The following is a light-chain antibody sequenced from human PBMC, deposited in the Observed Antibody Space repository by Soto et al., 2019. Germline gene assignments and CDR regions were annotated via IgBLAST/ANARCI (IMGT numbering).Light chain of an antibody. V-gene: IGKV3-20*01. CDR2: GAS. CDR3: QQYGSSGT. Sequence: TQSPGTLSLSPGERAPLSCRASQSVSSSYLAWYQQKPGQAPRLLIYGASNGATGIPDRFSGSGSGTDFTLTISRLEPEDFAVYYCQQYGSSGTFGQGTKVDIK. J-gene: IGKJ1*01. CDR1: QSVSSSY.